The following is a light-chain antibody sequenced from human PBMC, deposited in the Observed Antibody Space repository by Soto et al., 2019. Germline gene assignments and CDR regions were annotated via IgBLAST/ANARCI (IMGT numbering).Light chain of an antibody. CDR3: QHDIRWPLT. J-gene: IGKJ4*01. Sequence: ELVVPQSPATLSESPGERATLSFRASQDVSSNLAWYQQKPGQAPSLLIYGASTSATGTPARFSGSGSWTDFTLTISSLQSEYYAVYFCQHDIRWPLTFGGGTKVEI. V-gene: IGKV3-15*01. CDR1: QDVSSN. CDR2: GAS.